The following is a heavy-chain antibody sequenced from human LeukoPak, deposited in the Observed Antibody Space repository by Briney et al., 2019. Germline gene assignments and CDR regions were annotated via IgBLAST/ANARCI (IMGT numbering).Heavy chain of an antibody. D-gene: IGHD2-2*01. CDR2: IKQDGSEK. V-gene: IGHV3-7*01. Sequence: GGSLGLSCAASGFHFSSYWMSWVRPAPGEGLEGVANIKQDGSEKYYVDSVKGRFTISRDNARNSLYLQMNNLRAEDTAVYYCARPRGCGSARCNNFDSWGQGTLVTVSS. J-gene: IGHJ4*02. CDR1: GFHFSSYW. CDR3: ARPRGCGSARCNNFDS.